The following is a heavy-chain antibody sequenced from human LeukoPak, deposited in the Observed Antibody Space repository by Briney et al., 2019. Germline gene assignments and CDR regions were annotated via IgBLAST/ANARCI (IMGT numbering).Heavy chain of an antibody. CDR2: INPDNGNT. V-gene: IGHV1-3*03. CDR3: TLYNY. CDR1: GYSFTNHD. Sequence: GASVKVSCKASGYSFTNHDIHWVRQAPGQRLEWMGCINPDNGNTKYSQEFQGRVTITRDTSATTAYMELSSLRSEDTAVYYCTLYNYWGQGTLVTVSS. D-gene: IGHD2-2*02. J-gene: IGHJ4*02.